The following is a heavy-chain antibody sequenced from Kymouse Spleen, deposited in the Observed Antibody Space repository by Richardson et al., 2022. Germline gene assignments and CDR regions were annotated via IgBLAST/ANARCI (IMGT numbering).Heavy chain of an antibody. Sequence: QVQLQQWGAGLLKPSETLSLTCAVYGGSFSGYYWSWIRQPPGKGLEWIGEINHSGSTNYNPSLKSRVTISVDTSKNQFSLKLSSVTAADTAVYYCARGGYYVNYYGMDVWGQGTTVTVSS. V-gene: IGHV4-34*01. J-gene: IGHJ6*02. CDR1: GGSFSGYY. CDR3: ARGGYYVNYYGMDV. CDR2: INHSGST. D-gene: IGHD3-22*01.